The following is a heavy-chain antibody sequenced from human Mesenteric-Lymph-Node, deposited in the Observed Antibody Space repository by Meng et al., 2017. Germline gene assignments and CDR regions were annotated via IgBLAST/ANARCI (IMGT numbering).Heavy chain of an antibody. CDR1: GFTFSSNG. CDR3: ARDLRNFDY. V-gene: IGHV3-33*01. CDR2: IWNDGSNK. J-gene: IGHJ4*02. Sequence: QVQVVDSGGGVVQPGRSLGLSCAASGFTFSSNGMHWVRQAPGKGLEWVAVIWNDGSNKYYADSVKGRFTISRDNSKNTLYLQMNSLRAEDTAVYYCARDLRNFDYWGQGTLVTVSS.